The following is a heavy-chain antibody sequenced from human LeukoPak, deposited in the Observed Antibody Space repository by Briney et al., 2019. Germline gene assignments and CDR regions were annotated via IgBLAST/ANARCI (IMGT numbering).Heavy chain of an antibody. V-gene: IGHV3-21*01. Sequence: PGGSLRLSCAASGFTFSSYSMNWVRQAPGKGLEWVSSISSSSSYIYYADSVKGRFTISRDNAKNSLYLQMNSLRAEDTAVYYCARVVSSPGGDAFDIWGQGTMVIISS. CDR2: ISSSSSYI. CDR3: ARVVSSPGGDAFDI. CDR1: GFTFSSYS. J-gene: IGHJ3*02. D-gene: IGHD2-2*01.